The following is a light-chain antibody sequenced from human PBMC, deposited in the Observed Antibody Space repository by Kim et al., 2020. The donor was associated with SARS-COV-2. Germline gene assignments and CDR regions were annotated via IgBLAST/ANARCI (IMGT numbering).Light chain of an antibody. CDR3: QQYYSYPQT. V-gene: IGKV1-8*01. CDR2: AAS. J-gene: IGKJ1*01. CDR1: QGISSY. Sequence: ASTGDRGTITCRASQGISSYLAWYQQKPGKAPKLLIYAASAVQGGVPSRFSGSGSGTDFTLTISSLQSEDFATYYCQQYYSYPQTFGQGTKVDIK.